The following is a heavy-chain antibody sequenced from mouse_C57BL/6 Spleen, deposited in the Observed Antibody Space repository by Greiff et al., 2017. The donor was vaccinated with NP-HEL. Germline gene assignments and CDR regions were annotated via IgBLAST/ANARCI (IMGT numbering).Heavy chain of an antibody. Sequence: EVKLVESGGDLVKPGGSLKLSCAASGFTFSSYGMSWVRQTPDKRLAWVATISSGGSYTYYPDSVKGRFTISRDNAKNTLYLQMSSLKSEDTAMYYCARHEGYYGSSLYWYFDVWGTGTTVTVSS. CDR3: ARHEGYYGSSLYWYFDV. J-gene: IGHJ1*03. V-gene: IGHV5-6*01. CDR1: GFTFSSYG. D-gene: IGHD1-1*01. CDR2: ISSGGSYT.